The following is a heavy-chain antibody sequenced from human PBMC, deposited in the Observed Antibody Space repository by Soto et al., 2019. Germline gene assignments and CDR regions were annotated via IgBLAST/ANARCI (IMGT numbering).Heavy chain of an antibody. D-gene: IGHD2-2*01. CDR3: ARESMLSTHAFDI. J-gene: IGHJ3*02. Sequence: GGSLRLSCAASGFTFSSYAMHWVRQAPGKGLEWVAVISYDGSNKYYADSVKGRFTISRDNSKNTLYLQMNSLRAEDTAVYYCARESMLSTHAFDIWGKGTMVTVSS. CDR1: GFTFSSYA. V-gene: IGHV3-30-3*01. CDR2: ISYDGSNK.